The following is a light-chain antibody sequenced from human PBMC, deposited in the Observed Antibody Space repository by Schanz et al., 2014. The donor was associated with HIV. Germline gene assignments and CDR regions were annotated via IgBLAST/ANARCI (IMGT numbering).Light chain of an antibody. CDR2: SAS. V-gene: IGKV3-20*01. J-gene: IGKJ4*01. CDR3: QQYGSSPFT. Sequence: EIVLTQSPGTLSLSPGERATLSCRASQTISSRSLAWYQQESGQAPRLLIYSASSRATGIPDRFSGGGSETDFTLSISRLEPEDFAVYHCQQYGSSPFTFGGGTKLEIK. CDR1: QTISSRS.